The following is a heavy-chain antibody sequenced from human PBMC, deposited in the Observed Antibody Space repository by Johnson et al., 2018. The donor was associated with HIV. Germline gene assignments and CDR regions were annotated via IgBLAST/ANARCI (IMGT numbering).Heavy chain of an antibody. CDR3: AKDPVGATWAFDI. CDR2: ISWNSGSI. CDR1: GFTFSSYA. J-gene: IGHJ3*02. Sequence: VLLVESGGGLVQPGGSLRLSCAAPGFTFSSYAMHWVRQAPGKGLEWVSGISWNSGSIGYADSVKGRFTISRDNSKNTRYLQMNSLRAEDTAVYYCAKDPVGATWAFDIWGQGTMVTVSS. V-gene: IGHV3-9*01. D-gene: IGHD1-26*01.